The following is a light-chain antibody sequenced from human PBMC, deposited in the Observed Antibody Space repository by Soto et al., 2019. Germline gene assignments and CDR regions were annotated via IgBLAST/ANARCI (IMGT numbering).Light chain of an antibody. Sequence: QSALARPASVSGSAGQSITISCTGTSSDVGGYNFVSWYRQSPGEVPKLIIYEGGKRPSGVSSRFSGSKSGNTASLTISGLQAEDEADYYCCSYAGFSSFVFGTGTKVTVL. V-gene: IGLV2-23*03. CDR1: SSDVGGYNF. J-gene: IGLJ1*01. CDR2: EGG. CDR3: CSYAGFSSFV.